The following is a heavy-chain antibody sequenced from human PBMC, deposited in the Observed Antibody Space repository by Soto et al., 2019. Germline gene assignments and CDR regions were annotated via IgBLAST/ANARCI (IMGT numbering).Heavy chain of an antibody. J-gene: IGHJ6*02. CDR1: GGTISSGGYS. CDR2: IYHSGST. V-gene: IGHV4-30-2*01. D-gene: IGHD3-10*01. Sequence: SETLSLTCAVSGGTISSGGYSWSWNRQPPGKGLEWIGYIYHSGSTYYNPSLKSRVTISVDRSKSQFSLKLTSVTATDTAVYYCARQGFGALHGLVDVWGQGTTVTVSS. CDR3: ARQGFGALHGLVDV.